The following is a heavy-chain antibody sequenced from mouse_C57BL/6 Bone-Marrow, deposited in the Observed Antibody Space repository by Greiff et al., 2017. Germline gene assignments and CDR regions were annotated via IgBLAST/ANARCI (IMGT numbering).Heavy chain of an antibody. Sequence: QVQLKQSGAELVRPGTSVKVSCKASGYAFTNYLIEWVKQRPGQGLEWIGVINPGSGGTNYNEKFKGKATLTADKSSSTAYMKLSSLTSEDSAVYFCASKEYGYFDVWGTGTTVTVSS. CDR1: GYAFTNYL. V-gene: IGHV1-54*01. CDR3: ASKEYGYFDV. CDR2: INPGSGGT. J-gene: IGHJ1*03.